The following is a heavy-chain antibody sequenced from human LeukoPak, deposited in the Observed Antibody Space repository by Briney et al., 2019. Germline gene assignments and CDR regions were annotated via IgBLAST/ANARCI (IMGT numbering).Heavy chain of an antibody. V-gene: IGHV3-7*03. CDR1: VFTFTIYW. CDR3: AISRLLTDN. J-gene: IGHJ4*02. Sequence: GGSLRLSCAASVFTFTIYWMSCVRQAPGKGLERVANIKEDGGEKYYVDSAKGRFTISRDNTKTSLYLQTNSLSAEDTAVDYCAISRLLTDNWGQGTLGTVSS. CDR2: IKEDGGEK.